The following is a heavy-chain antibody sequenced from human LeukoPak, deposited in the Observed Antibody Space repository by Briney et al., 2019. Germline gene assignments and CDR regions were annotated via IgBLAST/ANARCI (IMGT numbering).Heavy chain of an antibody. D-gene: IGHD6-19*01. Sequence: PSQTLSLTCTVSGGSISSGSYYWSWIRQPAGKGLEWIGRIYTSGSTNYNPSLKSQVTISVDTSKNQFSLKLSSVTAADTAVYYCARDLGIAVAANAGPFDYWGQGTLVTVSS. J-gene: IGHJ4*02. CDR3: ARDLGIAVAANAGPFDY. CDR2: IYTSGST. CDR1: GGSISSGSYY. V-gene: IGHV4-61*02.